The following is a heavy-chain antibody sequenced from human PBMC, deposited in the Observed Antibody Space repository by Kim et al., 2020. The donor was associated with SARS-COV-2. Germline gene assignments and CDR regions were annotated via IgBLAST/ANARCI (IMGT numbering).Heavy chain of an antibody. CDR2: ISGSGAVT. D-gene: IGHD3-10*01. Sequence: GGSLRLSCAASGFTFSSYAMSWVRQAPGKGLEWVSGISGSGAVTYYADSVKGRFTISRDNSKNTLYLQMNSLRAEDTAVYYCAKDGMVRGVIITPAQGWGQGILVTVSS. V-gene: IGHV3-23*01. J-gene: IGHJ4*02. CDR3: AKDGMVRGVIITPAQG. CDR1: GFTFSSYA.